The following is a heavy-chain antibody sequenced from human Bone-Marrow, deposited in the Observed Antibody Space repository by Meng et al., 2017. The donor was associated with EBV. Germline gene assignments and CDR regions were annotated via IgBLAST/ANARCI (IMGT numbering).Heavy chain of an antibody. D-gene: IGHD3-10*01. CDR2: LIPMSGAP. Sequence: QGRVGQSGGGVMKPGSSGKVSCWTSGGTFNSDAVSWVRQAPGQGLEWMGGLIPMSGAPHYAQKFQGRVTITADESTSTHYMDLSNLRSDDTAMYYCASESGRGFTPDYWGQGTLVTVSS. J-gene: IGHJ4*02. V-gene: IGHV1-69*01. CDR3: ASESGRGFTPDY. CDR1: GGTFNSDA.